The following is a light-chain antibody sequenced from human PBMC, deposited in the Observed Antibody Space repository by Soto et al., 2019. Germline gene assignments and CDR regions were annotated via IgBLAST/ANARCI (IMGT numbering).Light chain of an antibody. V-gene: IGKV3-11*01. J-gene: IGKJ4*01. Sequence: EIVLTQSPATLSLSPGERATLSFRASQSVSNFLAWYQQIPGQAPSLLIYDASNRATGIPDRFSGSGSGTEFTLTISSLQSEDVAVYYCQQLYSTPLTFGGGTKVDI. CDR2: DAS. CDR3: QQLYSTPLT. CDR1: QSVSNF.